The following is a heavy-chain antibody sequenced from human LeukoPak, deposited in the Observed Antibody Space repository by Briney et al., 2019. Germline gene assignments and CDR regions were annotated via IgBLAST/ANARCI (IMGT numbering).Heavy chain of an antibody. CDR2: IVVGSGNT. CDR1: GFTFTSSA. V-gene: IGHV1-58*02. J-gene: IGHJ6*02. CDR3: AAGWGSLYYYYYGMDV. D-gene: IGHD3-16*01. Sequence: SVKVSCKASGFTFTSSAMQWVRQARGQRLEWIGWIVVGSGNTNYAQEFQERVTITRDMSTSTAYMELSSLRSEDTAVYYCAAGWGSLYYYYYGMDVWGQGTTVTVSS.